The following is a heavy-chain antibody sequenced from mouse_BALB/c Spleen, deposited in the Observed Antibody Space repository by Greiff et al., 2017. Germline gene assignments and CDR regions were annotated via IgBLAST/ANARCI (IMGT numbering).Heavy chain of an antibody. V-gene: IGHV3-2*02. D-gene: IGHD2-1*01. J-gene: IGHJ1*01. CDR3: ATYGNYPYWYFDV. CDR1: GYSITSDYA. CDR2: ISYSGST. Sequence: VQLQQSGPGLVKPSQSLSLTCTVTGYSITSDYAWNWIRQFPGNKLEWMGYISYSGSTSYNPSLKSRISITRDTSKNQFFLQLNSVTTEDTATYYCATYGNYPYWYFDVWGAGTTVTVSS.